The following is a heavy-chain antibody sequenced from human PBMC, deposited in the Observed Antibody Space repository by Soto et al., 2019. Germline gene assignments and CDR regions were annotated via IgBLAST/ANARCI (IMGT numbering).Heavy chain of an antibody. J-gene: IGHJ4*02. CDR1: GFTFSSYG. CDR3: AKDFPMWLRLQRDPFDY. Sequence: PGGSLRLSCAASGFTFSSYGMHWVRQAPGKGLEWVAVISYDGSNKYYADSVKGRFTISRDNSKNTLYLQMNSLRAEDTAVYYCAKDFPMWLRLQRDPFDYWGQGTLVTVSS. CDR2: ISYDGSNK. D-gene: IGHD5-12*01. V-gene: IGHV3-30*18.